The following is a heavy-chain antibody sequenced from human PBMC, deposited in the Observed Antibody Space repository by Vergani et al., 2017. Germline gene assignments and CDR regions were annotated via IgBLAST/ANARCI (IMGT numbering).Heavy chain of an antibody. CDR1: GGSFSGYS. D-gene: IGHD3-22*01. V-gene: IGHV4-34*01. Sequence: QVQLQQWGAGLLKPSETLSLTCAVSGGSFSGYSWSWIRQHPGKGQEWIGEINHSGSTNYNPSLKSRVTISVDTSKNQYALKLSSVTAADTAVYYCARERSADTRIGSSLDYYYMDVWGKGTTVTVSS. J-gene: IGHJ6*03. CDR2: INHSGST. CDR3: ARERSADTRIGSSLDYYYMDV.